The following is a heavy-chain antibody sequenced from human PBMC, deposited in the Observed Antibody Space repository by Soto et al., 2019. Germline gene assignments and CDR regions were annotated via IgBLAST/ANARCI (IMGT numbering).Heavy chain of an antibody. CDR2: IIPIFGTA. Sequence: SVKVSCKASGGTFSSYAISWVRQAPGQGLEWMGGIIPIFGTANYAQKFQGRVTITRDTSANSAYMELSSLRSEDTAVYYCARDFLRSLEWTYMYYFDYWGQGTLVTVSS. V-gene: IGHV1-69*05. CDR3: ARDFLRSLEWTYMYYFDY. J-gene: IGHJ4*02. CDR1: GGTFSSYA. D-gene: IGHD3-3*01.